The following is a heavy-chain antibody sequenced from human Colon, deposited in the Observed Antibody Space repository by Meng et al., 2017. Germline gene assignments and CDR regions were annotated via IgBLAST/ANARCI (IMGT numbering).Heavy chain of an antibody. J-gene: IGHJ4*01. CDR3: GRDYSNGGLDY. Sequence: QVQLGEAGGGGVKPGGAVRLSCVGSGFSRSDYMMWSRQAPGKGLEWVSYISGPGDQIYYADSVKGRFTVSRDNDKNTLYLQMNSLRAEDTAVYYCGRDYSNGGLDYWGQAPWSPSPQ. D-gene: IGHD2-21*01. CDR2: ISGPGDQI. V-gene: IGHV3-11*01. CDR1: GFSRSDY.